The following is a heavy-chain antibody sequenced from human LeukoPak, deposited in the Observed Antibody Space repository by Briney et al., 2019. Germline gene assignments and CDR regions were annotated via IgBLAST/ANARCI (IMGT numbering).Heavy chain of an antibody. J-gene: IGHJ4*02. CDR2: ISGSGGST. V-gene: IGHV3-23*01. CDR3: AKWGPHYDFWSGYFDY. D-gene: IGHD3-3*01. CDR1: GFTFSSYA. Sequence: GRSLRLSCAASGFTFSSYAMSWVRQAPGKGLEWVSAISGSGGSTYYVDSVKGRFTISRDNSKNTLYLQMNSLRAEDTAVYYCAKWGPHYDFWSGYFDYWGQGTLVTVSS.